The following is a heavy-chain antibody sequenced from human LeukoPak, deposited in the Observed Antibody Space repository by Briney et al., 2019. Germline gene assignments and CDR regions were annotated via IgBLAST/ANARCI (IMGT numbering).Heavy chain of an antibody. J-gene: IGHJ6*03. Sequence: ASVKVSFKASGYTFTGYYMHWVRQAPGQGLEWMGWINPNSGGTNYAQKFQGRVSMTRDTSISTAYMELSRLRSDDTAVYYCARGLGGGYYYYYYMDVWGKGTTVTVSS. CDR2: INPNSGGT. CDR1: GYTFTGYY. D-gene: IGHD3-16*01. CDR3: ARGLGGGYYYYYYMDV. V-gene: IGHV1-2*02.